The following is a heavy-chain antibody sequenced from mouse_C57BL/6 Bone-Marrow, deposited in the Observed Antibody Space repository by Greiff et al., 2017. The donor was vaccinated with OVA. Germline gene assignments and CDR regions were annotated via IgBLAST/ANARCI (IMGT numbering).Heavy chain of an antibody. J-gene: IGHJ4*01. Sequence: VQLKESGTVLARPGASVKMSCKTSGYTFTSYWMHWVKQRPGQGLEWIGAIYPGNSDTSYNQKFKGKAKLTAVTSASTAYMELSSLTNEDSAVYYCTGGIITTVVEDHYYAMDYWGQGTSVTVSS. CDR3: TGGIITTVVEDHYYAMDY. CDR2: IYPGNSDT. D-gene: IGHD1-1*01. CDR1: GYTFTSYW. V-gene: IGHV1-5*01.